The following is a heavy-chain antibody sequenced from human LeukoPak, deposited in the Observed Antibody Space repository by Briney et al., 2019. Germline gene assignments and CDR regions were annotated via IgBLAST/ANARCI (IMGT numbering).Heavy chain of an antibody. CDR1: GYSISSGYY. Sequence: PSETLSLTCAVSGYSISSGYYWGWIRQPPGKGLEWIGSIYHSGSTYYNPSLKSRVTISVDTSKNQFSLKLGSVTAADTAVYYCARMSDDYGENFDYWGQGTLVTVSS. D-gene: IGHD4-17*01. J-gene: IGHJ4*02. CDR2: IYHSGST. V-gene: IGHV4-38-2*01. CDR3: ARMSDDYGENFDY.